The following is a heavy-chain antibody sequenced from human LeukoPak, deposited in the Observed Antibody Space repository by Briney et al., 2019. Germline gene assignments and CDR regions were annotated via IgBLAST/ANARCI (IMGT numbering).Heavy chain of an antibody. Sequence: QSGGSLRLSCTASKFTFSHYGMQWVRQAPGKGLEWVAVISSDGSIKVYADSVKGRFTLSRDSSINTVDLQMNSLRAEDTAVYYCVKEYHSRGFGAYFDYWGQGTLVTVSS. CDR1: KFTFSHYG. J-gene: IGHJ4*02. CDR2: ISSDGSIK. CDR3: VKEYHSRGFGAYFDY. V-gene: IGHV3-30*18. D-gene: IGHD3-3*01.